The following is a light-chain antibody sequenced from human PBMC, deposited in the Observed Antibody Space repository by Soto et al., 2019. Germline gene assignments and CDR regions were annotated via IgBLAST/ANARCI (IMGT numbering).Light chain of an antibody. J-gene: IGKJ4*01. CDR3: QQYYDWPPLT. V-gene: IGKV3-15*01. Sequence: EIVMTQSPATVSVSPGERATLSCRASQSIMFSLAWYQQKPGQAPRLLISGASTRATGIPARFSGSGSGKEFTLTISSLQSEDFAVYYCQQYYDWPPLTFGGGTRWIS. CDR2: GAS. CDR1: QSIMFS.